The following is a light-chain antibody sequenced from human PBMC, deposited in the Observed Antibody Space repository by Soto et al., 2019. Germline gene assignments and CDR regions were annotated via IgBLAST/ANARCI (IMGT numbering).Light chain of an antibody. J-gene: IGKJ1*01. CDR2: DTS. V-gene: IGKV3-15*01. CDR3: QQYNNWPRT. CDR1: QSVSSY. Sequence: EIVLTQSPATLSSSPGERATLSCRASQSVSSYLAWYQQKPGQAPRLLIYDTSTRATGIPARFSGSGSGTEFTLTINSLQSEDFAVYYCQQYNNWPRTFGQGTKVDIK.